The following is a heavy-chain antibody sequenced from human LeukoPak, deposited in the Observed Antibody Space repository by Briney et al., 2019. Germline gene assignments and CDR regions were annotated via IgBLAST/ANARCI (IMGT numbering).Heavy chain of an antibody. V-gene: IGHV3-21*01. CDR3: ARDVELGYRSSTSCYDAFDI. CDR2: ISSSSSYI. J-gene: IGHJ3*02. CDR1: GFTFSSYS. D-gene: IGHD2-2*01. Sequence: GGSLRLSCAASGFTFSSYSMNWVRQAPGKGLEWVSSISSSSSYIYYADSVKGRFTISRDNARNSLYLQMNSLRAEDTAVYYCARDVELGYRSSTSCYDAFDIWGQGTMVTVSS.